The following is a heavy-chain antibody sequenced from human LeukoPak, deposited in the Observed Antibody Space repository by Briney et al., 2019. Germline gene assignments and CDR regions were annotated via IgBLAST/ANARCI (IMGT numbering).Heavy chain of an antibody. J-gene: IGHJ4*02. V-gene: IGHV4-59*01. D-gene: IGHD3-10*01. CDR2: ISYSGTT. CDR3: AREIGYGSGTRD. CDR1: GGSISTYY. Sequence: SETLSLTCTVSGGSISTYYWSWIRQPPGKGLEWIGYISYSGTTNYNPSLKSRVTTNYNPSLKSRVTISVDTSKNHFSLKLSSVTAADTAVYYCAREIGYGSGTRDWGQGTLVTVSS.